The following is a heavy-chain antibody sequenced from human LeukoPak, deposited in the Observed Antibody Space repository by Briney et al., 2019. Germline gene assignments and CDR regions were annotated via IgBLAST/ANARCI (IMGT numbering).Heavy chain of an antibody. CDR2: INPNSGGT. CDR1: GYTFTGYY. Sequence: ASVKVSCKASGYTFTGYYMHWVRQAPGQGLERMGRINPNSGGTNYAQKFQGRVTMTRDTSISTAYMELSGLRSDDTAVYYCARDGTYYYDSSGYYSWGQGTLVTVSS. J-gene: IGHJ4*02. V-gene: IGHV1-2*06. D-gene: IGHD3-22*01. CDR3: ARDGTYYYDSSGYYS.